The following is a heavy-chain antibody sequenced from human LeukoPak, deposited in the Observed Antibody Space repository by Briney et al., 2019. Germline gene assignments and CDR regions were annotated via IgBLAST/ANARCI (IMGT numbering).Heavy chain of an antibody. D-gene: IGHD3-22*01. CDR2: INPSGGST. CDR3: ARDRGAYYYDSSGYPFDY. Sequence: ASVKVSCKASGYTFTSYYMHWVRQAPGQGLEWMGIINPSGGSTSYAQKFQGRVTMTRDTSTSTVYMELSSLRSDDTAVYYCARDRGAYYYDSSGYPFDYWGQGTLVTVSS. V-gene: IGHV1-46*01. CDR1: GYTFTSYY. J-gene: IGHJ4*02.